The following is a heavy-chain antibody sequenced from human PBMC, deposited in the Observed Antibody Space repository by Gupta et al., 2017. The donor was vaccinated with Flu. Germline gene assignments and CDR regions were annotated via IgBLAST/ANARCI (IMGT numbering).Heavy chain of an antibody. V-gene: IGHV3-21*03. J-gene: IGHJ3*02. D-gene: IGHD3-10*01. CDR2: ISSSSSYI. CDR3: ARSWFGESYDAFDI. CDR1: GFTFSSVS. Sequence: EVQLVEPGGGLVKPGGSRRLSCAASGFTFSSVSMNWVRQAPGKGLEWVSSISSSSSYIYYADSVKGRFTISRDNAKNSLYLQMNSLRAEDTAVYYCARSWFGESYDAFDIWGQGTMVTVSS.